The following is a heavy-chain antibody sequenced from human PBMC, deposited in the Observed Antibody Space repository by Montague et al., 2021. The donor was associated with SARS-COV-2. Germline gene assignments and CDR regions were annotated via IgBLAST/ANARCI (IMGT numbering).Heavy chain of an antibody. Sequence: SETLSLTCTVSGFSIGSGYYCGWLRQPPGKGLEWIGSIYHSGTTYYNPSLQSRPTMSIATSTNQFSMRLTSVTAAATAVFFCVREKAGGLRNVFDIWGQGTTVTVSS. V-gene: IGHV4-38-2*02. J-gene: IGHJ3*02. CDR3: VREKAGGLRNVFDI. CDR1: GFSIGSGYY. CDR2: IYHSGTT.